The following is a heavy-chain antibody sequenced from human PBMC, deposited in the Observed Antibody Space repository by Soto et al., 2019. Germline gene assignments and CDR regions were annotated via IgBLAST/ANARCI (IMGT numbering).Heavy chain of an antibody. D-gene: IGHD1-7*01. CDR3: AKLNWNYVGVSDYYGMDV. V-gene: IGHV3-30*18. CDR2: ISYDGSNK. Sequence: GGSLRLSCAASGFTFSSYGMHWVRQAPGKGLEWVAVISYDGSNKYYADSVKGRFTISRDNSKNTMYLQMNSLRAEDTAVYYCAKLNWNYVGVSDYYGMDVWGQGTTVTVSS. CDR1: GFTFSSYG. J-gene: IGHJ6*02.